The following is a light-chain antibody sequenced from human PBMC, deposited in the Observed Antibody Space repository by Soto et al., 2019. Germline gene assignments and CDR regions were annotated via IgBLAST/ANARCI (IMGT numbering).Light chain of an antibody. CDR1: QSVSSN. J-gene: IGKJ4*01. Sequence: EIVMTQSPATLSVSPGERGTVSCRASQSVSSNLAWYQQKPGQAPRLLIYGASTRATGVPVSFSGSGSGTELTLTISSLQAEDFAVYYCQHYNNWPVTFGGGTKVEIK. V-gene: IGKV3-15*01. CDR2: GAS. CDR3: QHYNNWPVT.